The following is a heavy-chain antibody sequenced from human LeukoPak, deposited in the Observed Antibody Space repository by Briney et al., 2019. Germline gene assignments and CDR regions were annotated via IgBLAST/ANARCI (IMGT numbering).Heavy chain of an antibody. CDR2: FDPEDGET. CDR1: GYTLTELS. Sequence: ASVKVSCKVSGYTLTELSMHWVRQAPGKGLEWMGGFDPEDGETIYARKFQGRVTMTEDTSTDTAYMELSSLRSEDTAVYYCATPPGDWGSDYYFDYWGQGTLVTVSS. D-gene: IGHD7-27*01. J-gene: IGHJ4*02. CDR3: ATPPGDWGSDYYFDY. V-gene: IGHV1-24*01.